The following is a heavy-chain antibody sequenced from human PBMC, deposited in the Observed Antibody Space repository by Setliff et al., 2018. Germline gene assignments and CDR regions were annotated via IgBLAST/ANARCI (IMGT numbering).Heavy chain of an antibody. D-gene: IGHD2-15*01. V-gene: IGHV4-39*02. CDR3: ARDRVVVLAGRRGFYFDY. CDR1: GGSMRSISYY. Sequence: TSETLSLTCTVSGGSMRSISYYWGWVRQPPGKGLEWIGTIYDSGTTYYNPSLKSRVTISVDTSKNQFSLRLSSVTAADTAVYYCARDRVVVLAGRRGFYFDYWGQGTLVTVSS. CDR2: IYDSGTT. J-gene: IGHJ4*02.